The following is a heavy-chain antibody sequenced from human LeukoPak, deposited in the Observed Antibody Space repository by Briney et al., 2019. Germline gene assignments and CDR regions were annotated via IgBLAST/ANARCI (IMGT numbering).Heavy chain of an antibody. J-gene: IGHJ4*02. CDR1: GFTFSDYY. D-gene: IGHD5-18*01. CDR3: ARDRGYSYGLYYFDY. Sequence: GGSLRLSCAASGFTFSDYYMSLIRQAPGKGLEWVSYISSSGSTIYYADSVKGRFTISRDNAKNSLYLQMNSLRAEDTAVYYCARDRGYSYGLYYFDYWGQGTLVTVSS. V-gene: IGHV3-11*01. CDR2: ISSSGSTI.